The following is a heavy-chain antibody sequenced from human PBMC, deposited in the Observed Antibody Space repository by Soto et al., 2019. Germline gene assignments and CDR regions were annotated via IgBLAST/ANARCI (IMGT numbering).Heavy chain of an antibody. CDR2: TSGSGVRT. J-gene: IGHJ4*02. V-gene: IGHV3-23*01. CDR1: GRTLSCYS. D-gene: IGHD3-22*01. CDR3: ARNYHRSGYPYYYFDY. Sequence: GASLKVSCTTPGRTLSCYSIGWVRQTQGKGLEWVSHTSGSGVRTYYADSVKGRFTITRDNSKNTVDLKMTSLRAEDMAVYYCARNYHRSGYPYYYFDYWGQGTLVTVSS.